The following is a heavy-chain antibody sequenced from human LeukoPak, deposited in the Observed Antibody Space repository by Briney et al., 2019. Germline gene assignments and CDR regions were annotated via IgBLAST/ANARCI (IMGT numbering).Heavy chain of an antibody. CDR3: AKAPNYCGSGSYYNIWFDP. CDR1: GFAFSSYA. V-gene: IGHV3-23*01. D-gene: IGHD3-10*01. CDR2: ITSGGGSR. Sequence: PGGSLILSCAASGFAFSSYAIRWVRQAPGKGLEWVSSITSGGGSRYYADSVKGRFTIARDNSKNTLYLQMDCLRAEDTAVYYCAKAPNYCGSGSYYNIWFDPWGQGTLVTVSS. J-gene: IGHJ5*02.